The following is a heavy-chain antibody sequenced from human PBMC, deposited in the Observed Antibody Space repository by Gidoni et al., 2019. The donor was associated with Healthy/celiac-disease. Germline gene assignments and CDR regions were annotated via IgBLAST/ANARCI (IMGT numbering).Heavy chain of an antibody. CDR2: INHSGSP. J-gene: IGHJ4*02. V-gene: IGHV4-34*01. CDR3: ARGRLGGDRVGLY. CDR1: GGSFSGYY. D-gene: IGHD3-10*01. Sequence: QVQLQQWGAGLLKPSETLSLTCAVSGGSFSGYYWSWIRQPPGKGLEWIGEINHSGSPNYNPSLKSRVTISVDTSKNQFALKLSSVTAADTAVYYCARGRLGGDRVGLYWGQGTLVTVSS.